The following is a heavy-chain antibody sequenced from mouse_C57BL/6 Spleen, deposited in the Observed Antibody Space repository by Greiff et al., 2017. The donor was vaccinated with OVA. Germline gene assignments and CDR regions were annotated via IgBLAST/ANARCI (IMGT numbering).Heavy chain of an antibody. CDR2: INPTYGTT. CDR3: AKYHYSSSSLYAKDY. CDR1: GYSFTDYN. V-gene: IGHV1-39*01. D-gene: IGHD1-1*01. J-gene: IGHJ4*01. Sequence: VQLKESGPELVKPGASVKISCKASGYSFTDYNMNWVKQSNGKSLEWIGVINPTYGTTSYNQKFKGKATLTVDPSSSTAYMQLNSLTSEDSAVYYGAKYHYSSSSLYAKDYWGQGTSVTVSS.